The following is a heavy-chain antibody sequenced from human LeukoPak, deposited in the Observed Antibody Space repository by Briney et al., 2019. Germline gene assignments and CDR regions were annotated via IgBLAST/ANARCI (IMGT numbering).Heavy chain of an antibody. D-gene: IGHD5-18*01. CDR3: AAVMVLNWFDP. J-gene: IGHJ5*02. CDR1: GGSISSSGYY. CDR2: IYYSGST. Sequence: SETLSLTCTVSGGSISSSGYYWVWIRQPPGKWLEWIGSIYYSGSTYYSPSLKSRVTISVDTSRNQISLKLSSVTAADTAVYYCAAVMVLNWFDPWGQGTPVTVSS. V-gene: IGHV4-39*01.